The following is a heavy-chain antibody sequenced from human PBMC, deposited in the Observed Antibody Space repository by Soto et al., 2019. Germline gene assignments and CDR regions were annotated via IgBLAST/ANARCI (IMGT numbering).Heavy chain of an antibody. CDR1: GGTFSSYT. J-gene: IGHJ6*02. CDR2: IIPILGIA. D-gene: IGHD2-21*02. V-gene: IGHV1-69*02. Sequence: ASVKVSCKASGGTFSSYTINWVRQAPGQGLEWMGRIIPILGIANYAQKFQGRVTITADKSTSTAYMELSSLRSEDTAVYYCARRTTATYYYYGMDVWGQGTTVTVSS. CDR3: ARRTTATYYYYGMDV.